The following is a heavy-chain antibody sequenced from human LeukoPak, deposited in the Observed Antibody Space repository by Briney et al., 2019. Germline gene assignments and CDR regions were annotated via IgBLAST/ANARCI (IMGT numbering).Heavy chain of an antibody. J-gene: IGHJ3*02. D-gene: IGHD3-16*01. CDR3: ARSRYDGDAYDI. CDR2: INTNTGNP. Sequence: ASVKVSCKASGYTFTNYYMHWLRQAPGQGLEWMGWINTNTGNPTYAQGFTGRFVFSLDTSASTAYLQICSLKAEDTAVYYCARSRYDGDAYDIWGHGTMVTVSS. CDR1: GYTFTNYY. V-gene: IGHV7-4-1*01.